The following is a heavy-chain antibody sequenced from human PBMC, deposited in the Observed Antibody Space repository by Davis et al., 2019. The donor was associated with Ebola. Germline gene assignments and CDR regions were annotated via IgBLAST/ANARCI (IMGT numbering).Heavy chain of an antibody. CDR1: GFTFSSYA. CDR3: ARPTWGPYYYYGMDV. V-gene: IGHV3-30-3*01. CDR2: ISYDGSNK. Sequence: GESLKISCAASGFTFSSYAMHWVCQAPGKGLEWVALISYDGSNKYYADSVKGRFTISRDNSKNTLYLQMNSLRAEDTAVYYCARPTWGPYYYYGMDVWGKGTTVTVSS. J-gene: IGHJ6*04. D-gene: IGHD3-16*01.